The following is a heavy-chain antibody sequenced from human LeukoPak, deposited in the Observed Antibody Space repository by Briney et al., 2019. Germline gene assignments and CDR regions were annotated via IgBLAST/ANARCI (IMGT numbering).Heavy chain of an antibody. V-gene: IGHV1-18*01. Sequence: ASVKVSCKASGYTFTSYGISWVRQAPGQGLEWMGWISAYNGNTNYAQKLQGRVTMTTDTSTSTAYMELSSLRSEDTAVYYCASGVGARDPFDYWGQGTLVTVSS. CDR3: ASGVGARDPFDY. CDR1: GYTFTSYG. CDR2: ISAYNGNT. D-gene: IGHD1-26*01. J-gene: IGHJ4*02.